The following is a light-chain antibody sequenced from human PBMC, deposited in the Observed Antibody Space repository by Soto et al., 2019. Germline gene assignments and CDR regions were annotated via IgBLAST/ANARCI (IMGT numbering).Light chain of an antibody. V-gene: IGLV4-69*01. Sequence: QPVLTQSPSASASLGASVKLTCTLSSGHNNYAIAWHQQQPGKGPRNLMKVNNDGSHNKGDGIPDRFSGSSSGAERHLTISNLQSEDEADYYCQTWATGIRVFGGGTKLTVL. CDR1: SGHNNYA. CDR3: QTWATGIRV. CDR2: VNNDGSH. J-gene: IGLJ3*02.